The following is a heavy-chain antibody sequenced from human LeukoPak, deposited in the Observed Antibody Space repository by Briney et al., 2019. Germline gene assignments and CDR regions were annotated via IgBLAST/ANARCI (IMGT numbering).Heavy chain of an antibody. D-gene: IGHD2-8*01. J-gene: IGHJ3*02. CDR1: GGSISNYY. V-gene: IGHV4-4*07. CDR2: IYTSGSA. Sequence: SETLSLTCNVSGGSISNYYWSWVRQPAGKGLEWIGRIYTSGSANYSPSIKSRLIMSVDTSKNQFSLKLSSVTAADTAVYYCERGLEWSTTDALDIWGQGTMVTVSS. CDR3: ERGLEWSTTDALDI.